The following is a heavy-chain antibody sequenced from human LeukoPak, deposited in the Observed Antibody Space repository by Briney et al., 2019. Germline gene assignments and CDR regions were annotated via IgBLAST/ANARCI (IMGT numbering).Heavy chain of an antibody. CDR2: FDYGGLT. Sequence: SETLSLTCTVSGDSITSNNIHWGWIRQPPGKGLEWTGSFDYGGLTFYNPALKSRVTLSVDTSKNQFSLRLSSVAAADTAIYYCARDKVMFGQYYYMDVWGKGTTVTVSS. D-gene: IGHD3-10*02. CDR3: ARDKVMFGQYYYMDV. J-gene: IGHJ6*03. CDR1: GDSITSNNIH. V-gene: IGHV4-39*07.